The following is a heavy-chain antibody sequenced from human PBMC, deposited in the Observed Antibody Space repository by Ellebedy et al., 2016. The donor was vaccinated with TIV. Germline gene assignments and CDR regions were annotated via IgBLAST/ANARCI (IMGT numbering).Heavy chain of an antibody. CDR1: GFTFSSYA. V-gene: IGHV3-23*01. CDR3: AKGRGGGSDSSAPRYYFDY. J-gene: IGHJ4*02. Sequence: GESLKISCAASGFTFSSYAMSWVRQAPGKGLEWVSTISHTGSRTYYADSVEGRFTISRDNSKKKLYLQMNSLRSEDTAIYYCAKGRGGGSDSSAPRYYFDYWGLGTLVTVSS. D-gene: IGHD3-22*01. CDR2: ISHTGSRT.